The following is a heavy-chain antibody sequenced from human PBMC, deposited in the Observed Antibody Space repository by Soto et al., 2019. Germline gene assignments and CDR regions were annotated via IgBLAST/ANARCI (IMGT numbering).Heavy chain of an antibody. CDR3: WSRPRTAGDDSFDH. Sequence: SLRLSCAASGFTFSSYAIHWVRQAPGKGLEWVTIISKDGNSKHYADSVKGRFTISRDNSKNTLYLQMNRLRAEDTALYYCWSRPRTAGDDSFDHWGQGTLVTVSS. J-gene: IGHJ4*02. CDR2: ISKDGNSK. V-gene: IGHV3-30-3*01. D-gene: IGHD6-13*01. CDR1: GFTFSSYA.